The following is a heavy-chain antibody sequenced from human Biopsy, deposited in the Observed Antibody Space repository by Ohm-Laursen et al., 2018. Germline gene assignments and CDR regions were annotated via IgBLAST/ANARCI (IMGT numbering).Heavy chain of an antibody. CDR1: GFTFRKYT. Sequence: GSLTLSCAAFGFTFRKYTMSWVRQAPGKGLELVSTIGNTGATFYADSVKGRFIISRDTSKNTVYLQMNSLRVEDTAVYYCVKGTQLLEDWGQGTQVTVSS. V-gene: IGHV3-23*01. CDR3: VKGTQLLED. D-gene: IGHD3-10*01. J-gene: IGHJ4*02. CDR2: IGNTGAT.